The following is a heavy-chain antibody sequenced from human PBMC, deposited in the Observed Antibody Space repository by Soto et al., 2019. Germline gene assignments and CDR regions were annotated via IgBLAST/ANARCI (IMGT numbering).Heavy chain of an antibody. CDR2: MEPSTGRT. D-gene: IGHD1-26*01. J-gene: IGHJ4*02. V-gene: IGHV1-8*01. Sequence: QVQLVQSGAEVREPGASVKVSCKASGYSFTSLDINWVRQTAGQGLEWMGWMEPSTGRTGYAQRFQGRVTMTRDTSRNSAYKELTTITSDDTAFYYCARGVSAGVDHWGQGTMVSVST. CDR3: ARGVSAGVDH. CDR1: GYSFTSLD.